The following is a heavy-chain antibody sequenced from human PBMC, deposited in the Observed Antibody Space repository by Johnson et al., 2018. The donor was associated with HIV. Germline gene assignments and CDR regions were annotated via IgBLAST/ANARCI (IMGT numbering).Heavy chain of an antibody. CDR3: ARDPRLGELKIDRRGYAFDI. J-gene: IGHJ3*02. Sequence: VQLVESGGGLVQPGGSLRLSCAASGFTFSSYAMHWVRQAPGKGLEWVSYISSSGSTIYYADSVKGRFTISRDNSNNTLLLQMNSLRAEDTAVYYCARDPRLGELKIDRRGYAFDIWGQGTMVTVSS. D-gene: IGHD3-16*01. CDR2: ISSSGSTI. V-gene: IGHV3-48*01. CDR1: GFTFSSYA.